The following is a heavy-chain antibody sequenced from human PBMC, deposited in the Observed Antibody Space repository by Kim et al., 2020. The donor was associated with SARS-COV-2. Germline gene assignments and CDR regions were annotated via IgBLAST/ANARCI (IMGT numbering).Heavy chain of an antibody. Sequence: GGSLRLSCAASGFTFSSYWMGWVRQAPGKGLEWVANIKQDGSEKYYVDSVKDRFTISRDNAKNSLYLQMNSLSAEDTAVYYCARNPSRGSGGAFDIWGQGTMVTVSS. J-gene: IGHJ3*02. CDR2: IKQDGSEK. CDR1: GFTFSSYW. D-gene: IGHD3-10*01. CDR3: ARNPSRGSGGAFDI. V-gene: IGHV3-7*01.